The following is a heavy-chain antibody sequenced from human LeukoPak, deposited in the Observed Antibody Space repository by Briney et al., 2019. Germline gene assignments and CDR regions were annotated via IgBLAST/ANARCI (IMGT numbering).Heavy chain of an antibody. D-gene: IGHD3-3*01. V-gene: IGHV1-24*01. J-gene: IGHJ4*02. CDR2: FDPEDGET. Sequence: ASVKVFCKVSGYTLTELSMHWVRQAPGKGLEWMGGFDPEDGETIYAQKFQGRVTMTEDTSTDTAYMELSSLRSEDTAVYYCATWNGVVIPVPSFDYWGQGTLVTVSS. CDR3: ATWNGVVIPVPSFDY. CDR1: GYTLTELS.